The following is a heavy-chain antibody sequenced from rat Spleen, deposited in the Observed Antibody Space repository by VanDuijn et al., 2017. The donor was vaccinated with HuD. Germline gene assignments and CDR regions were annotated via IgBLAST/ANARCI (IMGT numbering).Heavy chain of an antibody. J-gene: IGHJ4*01. CDR3: ARHLREASGVMDV. CDR1: GFSLTSYH. Sequence: QVQLKESGPGLVQPSQTLSLTCTVSGFSLTSYHVSWVRQSPGKSLVWMGTIWAGGGINYNSAVQSRLSISRDTSKGQVFLKMNSLQPEDTGTYYCARHLREASGVMDVWGQGTTVTVSS. D-gene: IGHD4-3*01. CDR2: IWAGGGI. V-gene: IGHV2-72*01.